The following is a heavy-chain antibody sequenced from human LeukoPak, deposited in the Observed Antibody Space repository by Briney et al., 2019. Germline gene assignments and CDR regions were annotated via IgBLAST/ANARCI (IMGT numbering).Heavy chain of an antibody. J-gene: IGHJ4*02. CDR2: IKQDGSEK. CDR1: GFTFSSYW. D-gene: IGHD3-22*01. Sequence: PGGSLRLSCAASGFTFSSYWMSWVRQAPGKGLEWVANIKQDGSEKYYADSVKGRFTISRDNAKNSLYLQMNSLRAEDTAVYYCARALSYYYDSSGYSDYWGQGTLVTVSS. V-gene: IGHV3-7*04. CDR3: ARALSYYYDSSGYSDY.